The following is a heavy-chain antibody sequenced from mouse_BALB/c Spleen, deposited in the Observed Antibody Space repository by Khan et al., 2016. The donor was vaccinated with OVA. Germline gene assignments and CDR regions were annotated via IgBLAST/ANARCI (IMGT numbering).Heavy chain of an antibody. CDR3: AREWGSWFPY. CDR1: GYTFTDYN. CDR2: IYPGSNNT. J-gene: IGHJ3*01. V-gene: IGHV1-77*01. D-gene: IGHD3-1*01. Sequence: QVQLQQPGAELARPGASVKLSCKASGYTFTDYNINWVKQRTGQGLEWIGEIYPGSNNTYYNEKFKGKATLTADKSSSTAYMQLSSLTSEDSAVYVSAREWGSWFPYWGQGTLVTVSA.